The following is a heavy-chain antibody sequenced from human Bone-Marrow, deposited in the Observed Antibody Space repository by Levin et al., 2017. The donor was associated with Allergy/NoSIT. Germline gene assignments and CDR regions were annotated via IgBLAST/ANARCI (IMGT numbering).Heavy chain of an antibody. CDR2: ISSDGSTT. CDR3: ARWNYDFWKGMDV. D-gene: IGHD3-3*01. J-gene: IGHJ6*02. Sequence: GGSLRLSCAASGFTFSRYWMHWVRQAPGKGLVWVSRISSDGSTTSYADSVKGRFTISRDNAKNTVYLQMNSLRAEDTAVYYCARWNYDFWKGMDVWGQGTTVTVSS. V-gene: IGHV3-74*01. CDR1: GFTFSRYW.